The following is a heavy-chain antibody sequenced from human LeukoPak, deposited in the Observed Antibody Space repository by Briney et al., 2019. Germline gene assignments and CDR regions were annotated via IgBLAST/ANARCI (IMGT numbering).Heavy chain of an antibody. CDR1: GGTFSSYA. CDR3: ARGARSGYDSRFDY. J-gene: IGHJ4*02. D-gene: IGHD5-12*01. V-gene: IGHV1-69*04. Sequence: SVKVSFKASGGTFSSYAISWVRQAPGQGLEWMGRIIPIFGIANYAQKFQGRVTITADKSTSTAYMELSSLRSEDTAVYYCARGARSGYDSRFDYWGQGTLVTVSS. CDR2: IIPIFGIA.